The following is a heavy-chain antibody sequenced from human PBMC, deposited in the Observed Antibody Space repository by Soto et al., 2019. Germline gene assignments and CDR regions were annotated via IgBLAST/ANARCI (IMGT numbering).Heavy chain of an antibody. CDR2: ISGSGGST. CDR1: GFTFSSYA. CDR3: AKGHIVVVPAAMPYQGFWSKSDY. J-gene: IGHJ4*02. V-gene: IGHV3-23*01. D-gene: IGHD2-2*01. Sequence: GGSLRLSCAASGFTFSSYAMSWVRQAPGKGLEWVSAISGSGGSTYYADSVKGRFTISRDNSKNTLYLQMNSLRAEDTAVYYCAKGHIVVVPAAMPYQGFWSKSDYWGQGTLVTVSS.